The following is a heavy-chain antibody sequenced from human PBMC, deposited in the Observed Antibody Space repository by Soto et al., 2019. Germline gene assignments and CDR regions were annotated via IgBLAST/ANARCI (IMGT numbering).Heavy chain of an antibody. V-gene: IGHV3-21*01. Sequence: LRLSCAASGFTFSSYSMNWVRQAPGKGLEWVSSISSSSSYIYYADSVKGRFTISRDNAKNSLYLQMNSLRAEDTAVYYCARDVVLPAAKNYYYYGMDVWGQGTTVTVSS. D-gene: IGHD2-2*01. CDR3: ARDVVLPAAKNYYYYGMDV. CDR1: GFTFSSYS. CDR2: ISSSSSYI. J-gene: IGHJ6*02.